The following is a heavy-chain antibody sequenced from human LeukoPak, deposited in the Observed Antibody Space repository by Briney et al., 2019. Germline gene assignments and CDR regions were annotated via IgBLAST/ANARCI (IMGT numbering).Heavy chain of an antibody. CDR1: EFTFSSYA. J-gene: IGHJ6*02. D-gene: IGHD3-16*01. CDR3: AKYLSAKGPPYALDV. Sequence: PGGSLRLSCAASEFTFSSYAMQWVRQAPGKGLEWVSGISSSGDYTFYSDSVKGRFTISRDNSKNTLYLQMNRLRAEDTAVYYCAKYLSAKGPPYALDVWGQGTTVSVSS. V-gene: IGHV3-23*01. CDR2: ISSSGDYT.